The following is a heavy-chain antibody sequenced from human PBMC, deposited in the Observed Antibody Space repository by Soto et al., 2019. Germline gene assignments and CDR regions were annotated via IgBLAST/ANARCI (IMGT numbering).Heavy chain of an antibody. CDR2: ISYDGSNK. V-gene: IGHV3-30*18. D-gene: IGHD6-19*01. Sequence: GGSLRLSCAASGFTFSSYGMHWVRQAPGKGLEWVAVISYDGSNKYYADSVKGRFTISRDNSKNTLYLQMNSLRAEDTAVYYCAKDNYEAVDGNNEFDHWGQGTLVTVSS. CDR1: GFTFSSYG. CDR3: AKDNYEAVDGNNEFDH. J-gene: IGHJ4*02.